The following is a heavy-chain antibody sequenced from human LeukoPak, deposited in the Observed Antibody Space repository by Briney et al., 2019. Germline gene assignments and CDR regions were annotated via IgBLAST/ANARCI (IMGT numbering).Heavy chain of an antibody. V-gene: IGHV4-39*07. J-gene: IGHJ6*02. CDR1: GGSISSSSYY. Sequence: SETLSLTCTVSGGSISSSSYYWGWIRQPPGKGLEWIGSIYYSGSTYYNPSLKSRVTISVDTSKNQFSLKLSSVTAADTAVYYCARTDAKTDILTGYSLYGMDVWGQGTTVTVSS. D-gene: IGHD3-9*01. CDR2: IYYSGST. CDR3: ARTDAKTDILTGYSLYGMDV.